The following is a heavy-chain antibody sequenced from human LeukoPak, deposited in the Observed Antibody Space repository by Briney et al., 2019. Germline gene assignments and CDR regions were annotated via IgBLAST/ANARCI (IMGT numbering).Heavy chain of an antibody. CDR1: GFTVSPNY. V-gene: IGHV3-53*01. CDR3: AAENTHYFDY. Sequence: GGSLRLSCATSGFTVSPNYMSWVRQAPGKGLEWVSVINRSGSPYYADPVKGRFTISRDSSKNTLYLQMNSLRAEDTAVYYCAAENTHYFDYWGRGTLVTVSS. D-gene: IGHD2-2*02. J-gene: IGHJ4*02. CDR2: INRSGSP.